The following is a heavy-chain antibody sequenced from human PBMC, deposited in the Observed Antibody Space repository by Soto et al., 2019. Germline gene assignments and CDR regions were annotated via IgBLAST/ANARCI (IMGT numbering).Heavy chain of an antibody. CDR2: INSDGSST. CDR3: VRTSLVVAAATREDY. Sequence: PGGSLRLSCAASGFTFSSYWMHWVRQAPGKGLVWVSRINSDGSSTSYAGSVKGRFTISRDNAKNTLYLQMNSLRAEDTAVYYCVRTSLVVAAATREDYWGKGALVTVSS. CDR1: GFTFSSYW. D-gene: IGHD2-15*01. J-gene: IGHJ4*02. V-gene: IGHV3-74*01.